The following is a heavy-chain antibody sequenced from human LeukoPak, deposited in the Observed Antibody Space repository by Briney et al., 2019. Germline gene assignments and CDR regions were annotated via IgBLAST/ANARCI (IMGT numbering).Heavy chain of an antibody. V-gene: IGHV1-18*01. J-gene: IGHJ3*02. CDR2: ISAYNGNT. Sequence: ASVKVSCKASGYTFTSYGISWVRQAPGPGLEWMGWISAYNGNTNYAQKLQGRVTMTTDTSTSTAYMELRSLRSDDTAVYYCALDSYDSSGYPPDAFDIWGQGTMVTVSS. D-gene: IGHD3-22*01. CDR1: GYTFTSYG. CDR3: ALDSYDSSGYPPDAFDI.